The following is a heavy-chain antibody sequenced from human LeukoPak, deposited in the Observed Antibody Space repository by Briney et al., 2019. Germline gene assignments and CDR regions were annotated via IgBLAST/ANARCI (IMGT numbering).Heavy chain of an antibody. CDR3: ARRELSYYDIWDAFDI. Sequence: PGGSLRLSCAASGFTFSSYWMHWVRQAPGKGLVWVSRINSDGSSTSYADSVKGRFTISRDNAKKSLYLQMNSLRAEDTAVYYCARRELSYYDIWDAFDIWGQGTMVTVSS. CDR1: GFTFSSYW. V-gene: IGHV3-74*01. CDR2: INSDGSST. D-gene: IGHD3-9*01. J-gene: IGHJ3*02.